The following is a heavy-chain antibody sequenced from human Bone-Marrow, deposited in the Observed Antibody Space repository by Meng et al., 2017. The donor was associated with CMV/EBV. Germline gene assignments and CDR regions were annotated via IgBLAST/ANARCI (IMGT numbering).Heavy chain of an antibody. Sequence: GESLKISCAASGFTVSSNYMSWVRQAPGKGLEWVSVIYSGGSTYYADSVKGRFTISRDNSKNTLYLQMNSLRAEDTAVYYCARDGFLEWLGVRYFDYWGQGTRVTVSS. CDR2: IYSGGST. V-gene: IGHV3-66*02. J-gene: IGHJ4*02. D-gene: IGHD3-3*01. CDR3: ARDGFLEWLGVRYFDY. CDR1: GFTVSSNY.